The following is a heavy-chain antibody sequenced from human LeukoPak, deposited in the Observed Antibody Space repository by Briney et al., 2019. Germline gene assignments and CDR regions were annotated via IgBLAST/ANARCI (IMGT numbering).Heavy chain of an antibody. Sequence: ASVKVSCKASGYTFTGYYMHWVRQAPGQGLEWMGWINPNSGGTNYAQKFQGRVTMTRDTSISTAYMELSRLRSDDTAVYYCARSGVVPAADYWYFDLWGRGTLFTVSS. J-gene: IGHJ2*01. V-gene: IGHV1-2*02. CDR1: GYTFTGYY. D-gene: IGHD2-2*01. CDR2: INPNSGGT. CDR3: ARSGVVPAADYWYFDL.